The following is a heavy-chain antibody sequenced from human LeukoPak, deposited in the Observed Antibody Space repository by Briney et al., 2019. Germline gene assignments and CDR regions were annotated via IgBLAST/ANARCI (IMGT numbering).Heavy chain of an antibody. CDR3: ASEYGGNSGGVDV. V-gene: IGHV4-34*01. CDR2: INHSGST. CDR1: GGSFSGYY. J-gene: IGHJ6*02. Sequence: SETLSLTCAVYGGSFSGYYWSWIRQPPGKGLEWIGEINHSGSTNYNPSLKSRVTISVDTSKNQFSLKLSSVTAADTAVYYCASEYGGNSGGVDVWGQGTTVTVSS. D-gene: IGHD4-23*01.